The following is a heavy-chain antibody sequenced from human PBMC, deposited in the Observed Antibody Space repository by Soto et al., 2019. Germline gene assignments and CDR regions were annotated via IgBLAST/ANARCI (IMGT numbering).Heavy chain of an antibody. CDR2: IYYSGST. Sequence: QLQLQESGPGLVKPSETLSLTCTVSGGSISSSSYYWGWIRQPPGTGLEWIGSIYYSGSTYYKPSPRSRVTISVDTSKNQFSLKLSSVTAADTAVYYCASRITMIVVPTAFDYWGQGTLVTVSS. J-gene: IGHJ4*02. D-gene: IGHD3-22*01. CDR1: GGSISSSSYY. CDR3: ASRITMIVVPTAFDY. V-gene: IGHV4-39*01.